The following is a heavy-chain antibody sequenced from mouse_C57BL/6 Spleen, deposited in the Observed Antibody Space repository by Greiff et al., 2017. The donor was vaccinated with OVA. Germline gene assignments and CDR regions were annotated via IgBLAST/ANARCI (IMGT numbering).Heavy chain of an antibody. J-gene: IGHJ2*01. CDR1: GYTFTSYW. Sequence: QVQLQQPGAELVMPGASVKLSCKASGYTFTSYWMHWVKQRPGQGLEWIGEIDPSDSYTNYNQKFKGKSTLTVDKSSSTAYMQLSSLTSEDSAVYYCARSGGPRGYYFDYWGQGTTLTVSS. D-gene: IGHD1-1*02. CDR2: IDPSDSYT. CDR3: ARSGGPRGYYFDY. V-gene: IGHV1-69*01.